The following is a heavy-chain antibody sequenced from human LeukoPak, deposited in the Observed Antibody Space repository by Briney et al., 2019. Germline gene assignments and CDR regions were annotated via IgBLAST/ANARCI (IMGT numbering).Heavy chain of an antibody. CDR3: AVGWEYFQQ. CDR2: ISSSGSTK. CDR1: GFTFSSYE. J-gene: IGHJ1*01. V-gene: IGHV3-48*03. Sequence: AGGSLRLSCAASGFTFSSYEMNWVRQAPGKGLEWVSYISSSGSTKYYADSVKGRFTISRDNAKNSLYLQMNSLRAEDTAVYSCAVGWEYFQQWGQGTLVTVSS.